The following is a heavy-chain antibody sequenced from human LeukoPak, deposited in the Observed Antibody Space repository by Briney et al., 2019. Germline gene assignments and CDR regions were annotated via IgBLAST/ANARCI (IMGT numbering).Heavy chain of an antibody. CDR3: ARLYQLPNFYYYGMDV. CDR1: GYPFTNYG. V-gene: IGHV1-18*01. Sequence: ASVKVSCKASGYPFTNYGISWVRQAPGQGLEWMGWISGVVGHTNHAQKLQGRLTMTTDTSTATAYMALRSLRSDDTAVYYCARLYQLPNFYYYGMDVWGQGTTVSVSS. J-gene: IGHJ6*02. D-gene: IGHD2-2*01. CDR2: ISGVVGHT.